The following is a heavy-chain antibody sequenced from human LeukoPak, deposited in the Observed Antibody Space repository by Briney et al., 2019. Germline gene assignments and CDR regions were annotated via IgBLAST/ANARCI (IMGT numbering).Heavy chain of an antibody. V-gene: IGHV4-39*01. CDR3: ASTLRFLPYRRFDY. D-gene: IGHD3-3*01. Sequence: PSETLSLTCSVSGGSIISSNYYWGWIRQPPGKGLEWIGSIYQGGSGSSYYNPSLKSRVTIFGDTSKNQFFLRLSSVTAADTAVYYCASTLRFLPYRRFDYWGQGTLVTVPS. CDR1: GGSIISSNYY. J-gene: IGHJ4*02. CDR2: IYQGGSGSS.